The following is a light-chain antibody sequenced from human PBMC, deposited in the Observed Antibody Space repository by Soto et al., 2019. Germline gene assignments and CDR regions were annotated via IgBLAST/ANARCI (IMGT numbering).Light chain of an antibody. J-gene: IGKJ1*01. Sequence: ENVLTQSPGTLSLSPGEGATLSCRASQSVNSNYLAWYQQVPGQAPRLLIYGASSRATGIPDRFSGSGSGTDFTLTISRLEPEDFAVYYCQHYGSSPWTFGQGTKVEIK. CDR3: QHYGSSPWT. CDR2: GAS. CDR1: QSVNSNY. V-gene: IGKV3-20*01.